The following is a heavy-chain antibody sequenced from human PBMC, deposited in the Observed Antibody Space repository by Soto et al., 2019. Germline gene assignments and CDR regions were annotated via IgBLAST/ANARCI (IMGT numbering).Heavy chain of an antibody. D-gene: IGHD2-15*01. V-gene: IGHV1-69*13. CDR2: IIPIFGTA. CDR3: ASQGIGAAPNTWFDP. J-gene: IGHJ5*02. Sequence: ASVKVSCKASGGTFSSYAISWVRQAPGQGLEWMGGIIPIFGTANYAQKFQGRVTITADESTSTAYMELSSLRSEDTAVYYCASQGIGAAPNTWFDPWGQGTLVTVSS. CDR1: GGTFSSYA.